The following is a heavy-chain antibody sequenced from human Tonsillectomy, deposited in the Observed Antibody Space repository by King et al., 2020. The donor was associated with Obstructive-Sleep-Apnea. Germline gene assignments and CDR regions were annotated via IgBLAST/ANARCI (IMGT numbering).Heavy chain of an antibody. D-gene: IGHD3-3*01. Sequence: LQLQESGPGLVKPSETLSLTCTVSGGFISSSSYYWGWIRQPPGKGLEWIGSIYYSGSTYYNPSLKSRVTISVDTSKNQFSLKLSSVTAADTAVYYCARDLTYYDFWSGLYGMDVWGQGTTVTVSS. CDR2: IYYSGST. CDR1: GGFISSSSYY. V-gene: IGHV4-39*07. J-gene: IGHJ6*02. CDR3: ARDLTYYDFWSGLYGMDV.